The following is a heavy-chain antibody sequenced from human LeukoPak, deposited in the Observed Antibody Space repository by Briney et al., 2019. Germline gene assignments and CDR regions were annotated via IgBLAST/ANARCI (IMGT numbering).Heavy chain of an antibody. V-gene: IGHV3-7*01. Sequence: GGSQRLSCAASGFTFSSYCMSWVRQAPGKGLEWVANIKQDGSEKYYVDSVKGRFTISRDNAKNSLYLQMNSLRAEDTAVYYCARESYYYDSSGYDYSGANWFIPWGEACLVTVSS. CDR1: GFTFSSYC. D-gene: IGHD3-22*01. J-gene: IGHJ5*02. CDR2: IKQDGSEK. CDR3: ARESYYYDSSGYDYSGANWFIP.